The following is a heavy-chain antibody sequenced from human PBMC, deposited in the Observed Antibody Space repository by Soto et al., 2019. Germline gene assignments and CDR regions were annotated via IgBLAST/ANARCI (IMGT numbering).Heavy chain of an antibody. Sequence: EVQLVESGGGLVQPGGSLRLSGAASGFTFSSYWMTWVRQAPGKGLEWVANIKQDGSAKYYVDSVKGRFTISRDNAKNSLYLQMNSLRAEDTAVYYCASWLKTSGWYVLLEGSFDYWGQGTLVTVSS. D-gene: IGHD6-19*01. V-gene: IGHV3-7*01. CDR3: ASWLKTSGWYVLLEGSFDY. CDR1: GFTFSSYW. J-gene: IGHJ4*02. CDR2: IKQDGSAK.